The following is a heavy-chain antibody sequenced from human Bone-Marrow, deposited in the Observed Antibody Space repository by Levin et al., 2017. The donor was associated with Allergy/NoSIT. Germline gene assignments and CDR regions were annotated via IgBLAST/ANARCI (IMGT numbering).Heavy chain of an antibody. CDR1: GFTFNNYW. CDR3: AREMRGWGVCDA. D-gene: IGHD3-10*01. CDR2: IRGDGRLT. Sequence: GGSLRLSCQGSGFTFNNYWMSWVRQAPGRGLEWVGNIRGDGRLTYYADSVRGRFTMSRDNAKNSLYLQMDSLRAEDTAIYFCAREMRGWGVCDAWGQGTLDTVSS. V-gene: IGHV3-7*04. J-gene: IGHJ5*02.